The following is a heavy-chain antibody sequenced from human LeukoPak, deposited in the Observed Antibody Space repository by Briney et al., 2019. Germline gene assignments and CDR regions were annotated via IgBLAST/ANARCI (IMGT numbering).Heavy chain of an antibody. Sequence: SETLSLTCAVYGGSFSGYYWSWIRQPPGKGLEWIGEISHSGSTNYNPSLKSRVTISVDTSKNQFSLKLSSVTAADTAVYYCARGRRGVATIKDFDYWGQGTLVTVSS. CDR3: ARGRRGVATIKDFDY. D-gene: IGHD5-12*01. V-gene: IGHV4-34*01. J-gene: IGHJ4*02. CDR2: ISHSGST. CDR1: GGSFSGYY.